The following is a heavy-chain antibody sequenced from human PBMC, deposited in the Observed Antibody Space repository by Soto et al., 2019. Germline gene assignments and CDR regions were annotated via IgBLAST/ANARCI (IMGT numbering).Heavy chain of an antibody. V-gene: IGHV1-2*02. J-gene: IGHJ4*02. CDR2: INPNSGGT. CDR3: ARGTGPGYSSGCYYLLY. Sequence: GASVKVSCKASGYTFTGYYMHWVRQAPGQGLEWMGWINPNSGGTNYAQKFQGRVTMTRDTSISTAYMELSRLRSDDTAVYYCARGTGPGYSSGCYYLLYWGQGTLVTVPQ. D-gene: IGHD6-19*01. CDR1: GYTFTGYY.